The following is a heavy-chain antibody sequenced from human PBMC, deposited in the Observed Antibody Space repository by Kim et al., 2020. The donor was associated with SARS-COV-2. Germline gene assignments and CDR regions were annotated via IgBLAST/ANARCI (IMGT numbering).Heavy chain of an antibody. CDR3: ARLHYEGQDPDY. Sequence: SETLSLTCTVSGGSISSSSYYWGCIRQPPGKGLEWIGSIYYSGSTYYNPSLKSRVTISVDTSKNQFSLKLSSVTAADTAVYYCARLHYEGQDPDYWGQGTLVTVSS. V-gene: IGHV4-39*01. D-gene: IGHD3-22*01. J-gene: IGHJ4*02. CDR2: IYYSGST. CDR1: GGSISSSSYY.